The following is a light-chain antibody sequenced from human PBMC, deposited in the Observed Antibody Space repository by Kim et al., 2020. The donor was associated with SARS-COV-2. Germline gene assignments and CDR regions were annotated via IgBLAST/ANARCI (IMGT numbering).Light chain of an antibody. CDR1: QIILSSSNNKNS. CDR2: WAS. V-gene: IGKV4-1*01. Sequence: DIVMTQSPESLAVSLGERATINCRSSQIILSSSNNKNSLNWYQQKPGQPPKLLISWASTRKSGVPDRFCDSGSATDFTLTINSLQAEDVAVYYCQQYYSSPVTFGGGTKVDIK. J-gene: IGKJ4*01. CDR3: QQYYSSPVT.